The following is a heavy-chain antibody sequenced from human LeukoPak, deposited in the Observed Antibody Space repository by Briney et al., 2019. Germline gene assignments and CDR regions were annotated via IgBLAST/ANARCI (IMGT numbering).Heavy chain of an antibody. Sequence: SETLSLTCSVSGGSIRSSDYYWGWIRQPPGKGLEWIGSISYGGNTYYNPSLKSRVTISVDTSKNQFSLKLSSVTAADTAVYYCARHLSRYDSSGRKNYYFDYWGQGTLVTVSS. CDR2: ISYGGNT. CDR3: ARHLSRYDSSGRKNYYFDY. CDR1: GGSIRSSDYY. J-gene: IGHJ4*02. D-gene: IGHD3-22*01. V-gene: IGHV4-39*01.